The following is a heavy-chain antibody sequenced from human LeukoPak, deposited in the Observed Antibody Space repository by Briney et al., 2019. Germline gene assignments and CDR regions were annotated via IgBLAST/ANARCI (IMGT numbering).Heavy chain of an antibody. V-gene: IGHV4-59*01. Sequence: SETLSLTCTVSGGSISSYYWSWIRQPPGKGLEWIGYIYYSGSTNYNPSLKSRVTISVDTSKNQFSLKLTSVTAADTAVYYCARRWGYFDYWGQGILVTVSS. D-gene: IGHD3-16*01. CDR1: GGSISSYY. J-gene: IGHJ4*02. CDR3: ARRWGYFDY. CDR2: IYYSGST.